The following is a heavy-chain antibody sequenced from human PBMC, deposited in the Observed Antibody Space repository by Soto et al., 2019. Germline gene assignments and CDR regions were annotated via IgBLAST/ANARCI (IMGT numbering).Heavy chain of an antibody. CDR3: ARELNRESSAYYSFAF. V-gene: IGHV1-18*01. Sequence: QVQMVQSGPEVKMPGASVKVSCKTSGYTFTAYGLAWLRQAPGQRPEWMGWVSTNDDRTNYARKFQGRVTMTTDRSTTTASVELRSLGTDDRAVYYYARELNRESSAYYSFAFWGQGTLVTVSS. CDR1: GYTFTAYG. D-gene: IGHD3-22*01. J-gene: IGHJ4*02. CDR2: VSTNDDRT.